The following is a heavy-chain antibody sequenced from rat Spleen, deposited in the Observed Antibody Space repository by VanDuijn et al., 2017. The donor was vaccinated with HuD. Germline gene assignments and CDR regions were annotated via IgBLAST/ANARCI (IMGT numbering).Heavy chain of an antibody. CDR1: GFSLTSYH. Sequence: QVQLEESGPSLVQPSQTLSLTCTVSGFSLTSYHVSWVRQPPGKGLEWMGVIWGDGSTTYNSALKSRLSINRDTSKSQVFLEMNSLQTEDTATYYCARVGVYYPFAYWGQGTLVTVSS. CDR2: IWGDGST. D-gene: IGHD1-1*01. J-gene: IGHJ3*01. CDR3: ARVGVYYPFAY. V-gene: IGHV2-32*01.